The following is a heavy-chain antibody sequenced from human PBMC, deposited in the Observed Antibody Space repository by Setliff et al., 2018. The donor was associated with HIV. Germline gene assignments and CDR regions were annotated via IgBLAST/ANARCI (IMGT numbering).Heavy chain of an antibody. Sequence: GSVKVSCKASGYTFNNYGISWVRQAPGQGLEWMGWINTHSGYTNYAQNVQGRVTVTMDTSTSTAYMELRSLKSGDTAVYYCARGKTWLRFLDYWDQGTLVTVSS. CDR1: GYTFNNYG. D-gene: IGHD5-12*01. CDR2: INTHSGYT. V-gene: IGHV1-18*01. CDR3: ARGKTWLRFLDY. J-gene: IGHJ4*02.